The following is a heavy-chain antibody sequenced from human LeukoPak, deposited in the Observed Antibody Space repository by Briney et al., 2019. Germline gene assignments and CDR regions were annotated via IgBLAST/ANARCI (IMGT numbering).Heavy chain of an antibody. Sequence: ASVTVSCKASGYTFTSYAMHWVRQAPGQRLEWMGWINAGNGNTKYSQKFQGRVTITRDTSASTAYMELSSLRSEDTAVYYCARGEWWLPDFDYWGQGTLVTVSS. CDR3: ARGEWWLPDFDY. J-gene: IGHJ4*02. V-gene: IGHV1-3*01. D-gene: IGHD2-15*01. CDR2: INAGNGNT. CDR1: GYTFTSYA.